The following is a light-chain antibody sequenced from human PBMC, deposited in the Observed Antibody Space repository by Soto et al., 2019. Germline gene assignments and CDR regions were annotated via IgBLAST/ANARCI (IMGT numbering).Light chain of an antibody. CDR1: SSNIGSNF. V-gene: IGLV1-47*01. CDR2: RNN. CDR3: AAWDDSLSGWV. J-gene: IGLJ3*02. Sequence: QSVLTQPPSASGTPGQRVTISCSGSSSNIGSNFVYWYQQFPGTAPKLLIYRNNRRPSGVPDRFSGSKSGTSASLAISGLPSEDEADYYCAAWDDSLSGWVFGGGTKVTVL.